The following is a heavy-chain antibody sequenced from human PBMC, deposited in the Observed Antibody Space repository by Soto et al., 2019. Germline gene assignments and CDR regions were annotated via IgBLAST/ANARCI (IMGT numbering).Heavy chain of an antibody. D-gene: IGHD5-12*01. V-gene: IGHV1-69*02. CDR3: ARRCLEFSGYDNFDY. CDR2: IIPMLGIT. CDR1: GDTFNSHT. J-gene: IGHJ4*02. Sequence: QVPLVQSGAEVTKPGSSVNVSCNASGDTFNSHTISWVRRAPGQGLEWMGGIIPMLGITNYAQTFQGSIIISADKTTNTAYMELCGLTSDDTAVYYCARRCLEFSGYDNFDYWGQGTLFTVSS.